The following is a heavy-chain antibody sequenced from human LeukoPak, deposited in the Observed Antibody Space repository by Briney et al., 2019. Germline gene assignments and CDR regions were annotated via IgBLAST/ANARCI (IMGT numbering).Heavy chain of an antibody. V-gene: IGHV3-23*01. CDR3: ARDGYFDL. Sequence: GGSLRLSCAASGFTFSIYAMSWVRQAPGKGLEWVSALSSSGGSTYYADSVKGRFTISRDNSKNMLYLQMNSLRAEDTAVYYCARDGYFDLWGRGTLVTVSS. J-gene: IGHJ2*01. CDR1: GFTFSIYA. CDR2: LSSSGGST.